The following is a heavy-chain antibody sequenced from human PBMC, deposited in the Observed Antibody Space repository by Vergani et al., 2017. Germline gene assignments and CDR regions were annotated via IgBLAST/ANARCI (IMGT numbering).Heavy chain of an antibody. D-gene: IGHD6-19*01. J-gene: IGHJ6*03. CDR2: MNPNSGNT. CDR3: ARGPDGGWKRAYYYMDV. CDR1: GYTFTSYD. Sequence: QVPLVQSGAAVKKPGASVKVSCKASGYTFTSYDINWVRQATGQGLEWMGWMNPNSGNTGYAQKFQGRVTMTRNTSISTAYMELSSLRSEDTAVYYCARGPDGGWKRAYYYMDVWGKGTTVTVSS. V-gene: IGHV1-8*01.